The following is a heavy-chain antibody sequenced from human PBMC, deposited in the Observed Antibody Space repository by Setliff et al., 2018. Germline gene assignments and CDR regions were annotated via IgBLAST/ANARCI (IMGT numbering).Heavy chain of an antibody. J-gene: IGHJ4*02. D-gene: IGHD5-12*01. CDR3: ARNIVPLN. V-gene: IGHV1-3*01. CDR1: GYTFTSYA. CDR2: INAGNGNT. Sequence: VASVKGSCKASGYTFTSYALHWVRQAPGQRLEWMGWINAGNGNTKYSQKFQGRVTIHADKSTSTAYMEVSSLRSEDTAVYYCARNIVPLNWGQGTLVTVSS.